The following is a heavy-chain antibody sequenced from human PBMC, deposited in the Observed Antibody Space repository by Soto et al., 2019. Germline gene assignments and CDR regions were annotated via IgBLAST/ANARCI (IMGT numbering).Heavy chain of an antibody. CDR1: GGSISSSSYY. V-gene: IGHV4-39*01. CDR3: ARSEDYGDYFNWFDP. D-gene: IGHD4-17*01. CDR2: IYYSGRT. Sequence: SETLSLTCTVSGGSISSSSYYWGWIRQPPGKGLEWIGIIYYSGRTYYNPSLKSRFTISVDTSKNQFSLKLSSVTAADTAVYYCARSEDYGDYFNWFDPWGQGTLVTVSS. J-gene: IGHJ5*02.